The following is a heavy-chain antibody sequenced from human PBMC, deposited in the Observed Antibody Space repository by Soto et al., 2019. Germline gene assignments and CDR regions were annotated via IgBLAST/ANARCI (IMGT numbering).Heavy chain of an antibody. CDR2: ISGSGGST. D-gene: IGHD3-16*01. J-gene: IGHJ6*02. CDR1: GFTLSSYA. Sequence: PGGSLRLSCAASGFTLSSYAMSWVRQAPGKGLEWVSAISGSGGSTYYADSVKGRFTIFRDNSKNTVYLQMNSVRAGDTAVYYCARPGEGALFYYAMDVWGQGTTVTVSS. CDR3: ARPGEGALFYYAMDV. V-gene: IGHV3-23*01.